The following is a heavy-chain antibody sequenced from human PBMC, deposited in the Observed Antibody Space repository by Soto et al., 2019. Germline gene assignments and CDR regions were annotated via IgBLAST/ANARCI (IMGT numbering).Heavy chain of an antibody. CDR2: ISSSGSTI. D-gene: IGHD2-2*01. CDR3: AREGIVVVPAAAENWFDP. V-gene: IGHV3-11*01. J-gene: IGHJ5*02. CDR1: GFTFSDYY. Sequence: VQLVESGGGLVKPGGSLRLSCAASGFTFSDYYMSWIRQAPGKGLEWVSYISSSGSTIYYADSVKGRFTISRDNAKNSLYLQMNSLRAEDTAVYYCAREGIVVVPAAAENWFDPWGQGTLVTVSS.